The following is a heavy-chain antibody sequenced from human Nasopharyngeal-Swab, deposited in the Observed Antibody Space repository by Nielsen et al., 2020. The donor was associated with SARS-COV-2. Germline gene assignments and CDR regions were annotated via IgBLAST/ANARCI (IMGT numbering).Heavy chain of an antibody. D-gene: IGHD1-7*01. Sequence: SETLSPTCTVSSGSINPYYWSWIRQPPGKGLEWIGHISYSGSTHYDPSFRSRVTMSVDTSKNQFSLKLTSVTAADTAVYYCVRHEGGTTLDYWGQGTLVTVSS. V-gene: IGHV4-59*08. J-gene: IGHJ4*02. CDR1: SGSINPYY. CDR2: ISYSGST. CDR3: VRHEGGTTLDY.